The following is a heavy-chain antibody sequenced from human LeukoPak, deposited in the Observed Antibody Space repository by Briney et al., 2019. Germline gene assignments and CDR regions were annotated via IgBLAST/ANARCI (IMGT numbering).Heavy chain of an antibody. CDR1: GFTFDNFA. J-gene: IGHJ4*02. Sequence: QAGGSLRLSCAASGFTFDNFAMHWVRQAPGKGLEWVSGITWNSRVKTYTPSVKGRFTISRDNAKNSLDLQMSSLRVEDTAVYYCARALATVTPWYFDYWGQGTLVTVSS. V-gene: IGHV3-9*01. CDR2: ITWNSRVK. D-gene: IGHD4-17*01. CDR3: ARALATVTPWYFDY.